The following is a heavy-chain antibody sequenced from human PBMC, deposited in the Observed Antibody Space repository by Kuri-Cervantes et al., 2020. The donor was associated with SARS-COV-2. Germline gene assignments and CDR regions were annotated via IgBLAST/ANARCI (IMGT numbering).Heavy chain of an antibody. Sequence: GESLKISCAASGFSFSSYWIGWVRQAPGKGLVWVSRINGDGSNTNYADFVKGRFTISRDNAKNTLYLQMNSLSAEDTAVYYCARDIAISGNYFDYWGQGTLVTVSS. J-gene: IGHJ4*02. D-gene: IGHD6-13*01. CDR1: GFSFSSYW. CDR3: ARDIAISGNYFDY. V-gene: IGHV3-74*01. CDR2: INGDGSNT.